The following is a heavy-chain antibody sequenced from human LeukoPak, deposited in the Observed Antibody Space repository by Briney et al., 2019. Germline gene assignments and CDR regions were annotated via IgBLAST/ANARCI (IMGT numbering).Heavy chain of an antibody. V-gene: IGHV4-38-2*02. CDR1: GYSISRGYY. D-gene: IGHD1-26*01. J-gene: IGHJ5*02. CDR3: ARPPGSGIYYVDA. CDR2: ISHSGST. Sequence: SETLSLTCTVSGYSISRGYYWGWIRQPPGKGLEWIGTISHSGSTCYNPSLKSRVIISLDTSKNQFSLTLSSVTAADTAVYYCARPPGSGIYYVDAWGQGILVTVSS.